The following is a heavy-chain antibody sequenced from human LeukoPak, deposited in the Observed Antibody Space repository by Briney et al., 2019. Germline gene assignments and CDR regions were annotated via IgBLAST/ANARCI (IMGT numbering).Heavy chain of an antibody. CDR3: MFGWVTGPY. V-gene: IGHV3-23*01. D-gene: IGHD3-10*02. CDR1: GFTFSSYA. CDR2: IIGSGATT. Sequence: PGGSLRLSCAASGFTFSSYAMSWVRQAPGKGLEWVSGIIGSGATTYYADSVKGRFTISRDNSKNTLYLQMNSLRVEDTAMYYCMFGWVTGPYWGQGTLVIVSS. J-gene: IGHJ4*02.